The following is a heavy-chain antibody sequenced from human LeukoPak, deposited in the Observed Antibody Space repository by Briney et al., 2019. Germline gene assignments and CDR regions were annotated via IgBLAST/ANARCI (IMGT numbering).Heavy chain of an antibody. Sequence: GGSLRLSCAASGFTFSSHWMHWARQVPGKGLEWVANIKQDGSEKYYVDSVKGRFTISRDNAKNSLYLQMNSLRAEDTAVYYCASPFDYWGQGTLVTVSS. V-gene: IGHV3-7*03. CDR3: ASPFDY. CDR2: IKQDGSEK. CDR1: GFTFSSHW. J-gene: IGHJ4*02.